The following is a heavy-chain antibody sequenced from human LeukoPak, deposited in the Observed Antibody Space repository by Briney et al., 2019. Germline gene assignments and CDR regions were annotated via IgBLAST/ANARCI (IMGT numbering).Heavy chain of an antibody. CDR3: ARVSRAYSTVTAYFYGMDV. CDR2: FSSSSLYI. D-gene: IGHD4-17*01. Sequence: GRCLRLSCAASGFTFSSYDMNWVRPAPGKGLEWVSSFSSSSLYIYYADSVKGRFTISRDNAKNSLYLQMNSLRAEDTAVYYCARVSRAYSTVTAYFYGMDVWGQGTTVTVSS. CDR1: GFTFSSYD. V-gene: IGHV3-21*01. J-gene: IGHJ6*02.